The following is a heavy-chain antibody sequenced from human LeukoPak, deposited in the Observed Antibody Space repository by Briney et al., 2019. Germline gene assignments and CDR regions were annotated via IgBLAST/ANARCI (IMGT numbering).Heavy chain of an antibody. CDR3: ARRAGMVRRAPNWFDP. D-gene: IGHD3-10*01. J-gene: IGHJ5*02. Sequence: SETLSLTCAVYGGSFSGYYWSWIRQPPGKGLEWIGEINHSGSTNYNPPLKSRVTISVDTSKNQFSLKLSSVTAADTAVYYCARRAGMVRRAPNWFDPWGQGTLVTVSS. CDR2: INHSGST. V-gene: IGHV4-34*01. CDR1: GGSFSGYY.